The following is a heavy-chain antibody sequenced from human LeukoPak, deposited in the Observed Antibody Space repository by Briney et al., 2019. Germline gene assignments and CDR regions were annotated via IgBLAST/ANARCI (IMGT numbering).Heavy chain of an antibody. CDR2: IIPILGIT. CDR3: ARDPSGGCVPYFDY. D-gene: IGHD1-1*01. J-gene: IGHJ4*02. V-gene: IGHV1-69*04. Sequence: ASVKVSCKASGGTFSSYAISWVRQAPGQGLEWMGRIIPILGITNYAQKFQGRVTITADKSTSTDYLELSSLRSDDTDVYYGARDPSGGCVPYFDYWGQGTLVTVSS. CDR1: GGTFSSYA.